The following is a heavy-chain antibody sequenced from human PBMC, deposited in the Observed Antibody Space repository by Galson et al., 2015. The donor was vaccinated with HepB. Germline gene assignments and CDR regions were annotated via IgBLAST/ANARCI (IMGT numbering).Heavy chain of an antibody. J-gene: IGHJ5*02. D-gene: IGHD6-13*01. CDR1: GYSFTSYW. CDR3: ARLPNVIAAAGTSEFDP. V-gene: IGHV5-10-1*01. CDR2: IDPSDSYT. Sequence: QSGAEVKKPGESLRISCKGSGYSFTSYWISWVRQMPGKGLEWMGRIDPSDSYTNYSPSFQGHVTISADKSISTAYLQWSSLKASDTAMYYCARLPNVIAAAGTSEFDPWGQGTLVTVSS.